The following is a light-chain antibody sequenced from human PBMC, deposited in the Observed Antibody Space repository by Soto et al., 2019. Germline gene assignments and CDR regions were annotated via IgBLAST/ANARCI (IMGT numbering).Light chain of an antibody. CDR1: SSNVGAVYT. CDR3: CSYAGNLAV. V-gene: IGLV1-40*01. CDR2: GNN. Sequence: QSVLTQPPSVSGAPGQRVTISCTGSSSNVGAVYTVQWCQQLSGSAPKLLIFGNNKRASGVPDRFSGSKSGNTASLTISGLQAEDEADYYCCSYAGNLAVFGGGTKLTVL. J-gene: IGLJ2*01.